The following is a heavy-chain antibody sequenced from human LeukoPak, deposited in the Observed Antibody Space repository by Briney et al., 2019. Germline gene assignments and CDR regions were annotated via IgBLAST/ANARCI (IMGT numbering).Heavy chain of an antibody. J-gene: IGHJ3*02. CDR3: ARGRSITLLRGVAMSDGFDI. D-gene: IGHD3-10*01. V-gene: IGHV3-21*06. Sequence: GWSLRLSCAASGFTFSNYGMNWVRQGPGKGLERVSLTVTSGSYIYYVDSVKGRFTISRDNAQNLLILQMNGMRDEDTALYYCARGRSITLLRGVAMSDGFDIWGQGAMVAVSS. CDR2: TVTSGSYI. CDR1: GFTFSNYG.